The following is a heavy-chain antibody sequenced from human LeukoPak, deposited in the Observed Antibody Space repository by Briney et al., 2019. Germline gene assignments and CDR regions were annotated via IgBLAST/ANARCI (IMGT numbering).Heavy chain of an antibody. Sequence: PGGSLRLSCAASGFTFSSYAMSWVRQAPGKGLEWVSAISGSGGSTYYADSVKGRFTISRDDSKNTLYLQMNSLRAEDTAVYYCAKSSGWPDWFDPWGQGTLVTVSS. V-gene: IGHV3-23*01. CDR1: GFTFSSYA. D-gene: IGHD6-19*01. CDR2: ISGSGGST. CDR3: AKSSGWPDWFDP. J-gene: IGHJ5*02.